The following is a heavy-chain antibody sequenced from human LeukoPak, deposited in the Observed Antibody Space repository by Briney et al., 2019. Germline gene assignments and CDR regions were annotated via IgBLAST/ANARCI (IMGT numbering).Heavy chain of an antibody. V-gene: IGHV5-51*01. J-gene: IGHJ4*02. Sequence: LGESLKISCKGSGYSFTSYWIGWVRRLPGKGLEWMGIIYPGDSDTRYSPSFQGQVTISADKSISTAYLQWSSLKASDTAMYYCARGTYYYGSGSPDYWGQGTLVTVSS. CDR1: GYSFTSYW. D-gene: IGHD3-10*01. CDR2: IYPGDSDT. CDR3: ARGTYYYGSGSPDY.